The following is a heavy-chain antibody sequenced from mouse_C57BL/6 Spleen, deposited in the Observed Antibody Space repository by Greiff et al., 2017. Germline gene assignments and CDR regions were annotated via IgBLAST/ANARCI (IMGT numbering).Heavy chain of an antibody. V-gene: IGHV1-26*01. CDR2: INPNNGGT. Sequence: VQLQQSGPELVKPGASVKISCKASGYTFTDYYMNWVKQSHGKSLEWIGDINPNNGGTSYNQKFKGKATLTVDKSSSTAYMELRSLTSEDSAVYYCARKGTGYYEYDEAYFDYWGQGTTLTVSS. D-gene: IGHD2-4*01. J-gene: IGHJ2*01. CDR1: GYTFTDYY. CDR3: ARKGTGYYEYDEAYFDY.